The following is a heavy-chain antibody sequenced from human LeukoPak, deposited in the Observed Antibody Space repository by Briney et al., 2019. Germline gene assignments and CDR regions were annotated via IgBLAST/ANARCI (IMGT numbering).Heavy chain of an antibody. CDR3: ARPRYGRFDY. CDR2: INHSGST. V-gene: IGHV4-34*01. J-gene: IGHJ4*02. D-gene: IGHD4-17*01. CDR1: GGSSSGYY. Sequence: SETLSLTCAVYGGSSSGYYWSWIRQPPGKGLEWIGEINHSGSTNYNPSLKSRVTISVDTSKNQFSLKLSSVTAADTAVYYCARPRYGRFDYWGQGTLVTVSS.